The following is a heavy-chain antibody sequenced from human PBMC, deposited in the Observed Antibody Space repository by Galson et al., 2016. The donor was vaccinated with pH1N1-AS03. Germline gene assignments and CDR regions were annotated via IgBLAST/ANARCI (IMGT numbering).Heavy chain of an antibody. CDR3: AREGIGGFDY. V-gene: IGHV3-7*01. J-gene: IGHJ4*02. D-gene: IGHD3-16*01. Sequence: SLRLSCAASGFTFIGYWLSWVRQVPGKGLEWAANIKQDGSEKEYVDSAKGRFTISRDNAKNSVYLQMNSLRAEDTAVYYCAREGIGGFDYWGRGTLVTVSS. CDR2: IKQDGSEK. CDR1: GFTFIGYW.